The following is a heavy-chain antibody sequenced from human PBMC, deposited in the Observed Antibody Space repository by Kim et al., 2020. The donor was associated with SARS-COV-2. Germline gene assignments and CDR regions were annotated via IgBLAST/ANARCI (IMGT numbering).Heavy chain of an antibody. CDR2: INTNTGNP. CDR1: GYSFTHYP. V-gene: IGHV7-4-1*02. J-gene: IGHJ4*01. CDR3: ARDVGYCSSRSCKDDAY. D-gene: IGHD2-15*01. Sequence: ASVKVSCKASGYSFTHYPMNWVRQAPGQGLEWMGRINTNTGNPTYAQGFTGRFVFSFDTSVRTAFLQISSLTAEDTAVYYCARDVGYCSSRSCKDDAYWG.